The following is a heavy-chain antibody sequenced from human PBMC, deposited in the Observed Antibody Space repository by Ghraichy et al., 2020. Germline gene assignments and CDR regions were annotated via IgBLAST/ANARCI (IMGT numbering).Heavy chain of an antibody. Sequence: ESLNISCTVSGGSVSSGIYYWSWIRQPPGKGLEWIGYIYYSGSTNYNPSLRGRVTISIDTSKNQFSLKLSSVTAADTAVYLCVRWYYSASGLARYFDFWGQGTLVTVSS. J-gene: IGHJ4*02. D-gene: IGHD3-10*01. CDR2: IYYSGST. V-gene: IGHV4-61*01. CDR3: VRWYYSASGLARYFDF. CDR1: GGSVSSGIYY.